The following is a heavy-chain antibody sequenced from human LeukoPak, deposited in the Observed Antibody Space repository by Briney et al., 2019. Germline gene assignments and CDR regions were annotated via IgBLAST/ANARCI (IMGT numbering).Heavy chain of an antibody. D-gene: IGHD3-10*01. CDR1: GFTFDDYG. CDR2: INWNGGST. J-gene: IGHJ6*03. CDR3: ARFGDDYYYYMDV. V-gene: IGHV3-20*04. Sequence: GGSLGLSCAASGFTFDDYGMSWVRQAPGKGLEWVSGINWNGGSTGYADSVKGRFTISRDNAKNSLYLQMNSLRAEDTALYYCARFGDDYYYYMDVWGKGTTVTVSS.